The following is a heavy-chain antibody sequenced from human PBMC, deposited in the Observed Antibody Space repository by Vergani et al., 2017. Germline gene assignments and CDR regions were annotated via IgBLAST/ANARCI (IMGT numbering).Heavy chain of an antibody. CDR3: GSEGYYGSGTMGAFDY. D-gene: IGHD3-10*01. CDR2: IIPILGIA. CDR1: GGTFSSYT. J-gene: IGHJ4*02. Sequence: QVQLVQSGAEVKKPGSSVKVSCKASGGTFSSYTISWVRQAPGQGLEWMGRIIPILGIANYAQKFQGRVTITADKSTSTAYMELSSLRSEDTGVYYCGSEGYYGSGTMGAFDYWGQGTLVTVSS. V-gene: IGHV1-69*02.